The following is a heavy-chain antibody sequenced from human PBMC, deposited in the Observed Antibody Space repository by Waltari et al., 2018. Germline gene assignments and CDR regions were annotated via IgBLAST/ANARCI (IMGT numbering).Heavy chain of an antibody. J-gene: IGHJ4*02. Sequence: QVQLQESGPGLVKPSETLSLTCAVSGYSISSGYYWGWIRQPPGKGLEWIGSIYHSGRTYYNPALKSRVTISVDTSKNQFSLKLSSVTAADTAVYYCARSIAVAGTPMGYWGQGTLVTVSS. CDR3: ARSIAVAGTPMGY. D-gene: IGHD6-19*01. V-gene: IGHV4-38-2*01. CDR2: IYHSGRT. CDR1: GYSISSGYY.